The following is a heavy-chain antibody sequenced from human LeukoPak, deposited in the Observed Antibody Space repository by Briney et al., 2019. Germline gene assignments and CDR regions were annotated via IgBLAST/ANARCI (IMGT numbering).Heavy chain of an antibody. D-gene: IGHD1-26*01. Sequence: SETLSLTCTVSGGSVSSGSYYWSWIRQPPGKGLEWIGYICYSGSTNYNPSLKSRVTISVDTSKNQFSLKLSSVTAADTAVYYCARDITSGSSSHFDYWGQGTLVTVSS. CDR2: ICYSGST. CDR3: ARDITSGSSSHFDY. CDR1: GGSVSSGSYY. J-gene: IGHJ4*02. V-gene: IGHV4-61*01.